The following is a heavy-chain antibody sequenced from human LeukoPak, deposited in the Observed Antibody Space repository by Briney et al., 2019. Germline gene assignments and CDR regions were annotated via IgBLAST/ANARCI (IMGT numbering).Heavy chain of an antibody. CDR1: DFXFYGYS. D-gene: IGHD6-19*01. Sequence: PGGSLRLSCAASDFXFYGYSIHWVRQAPGKGLEWISSISSNSGYIYYADSVKGRLTISRDNAKNSLYLQVTGLRVEDTALYYCAREIVSSGCLDYWGQGSLVTVSS. CDR2: ISSNSGYI. V-gene: IGHV3-21*06. CDR3: AREIVSSGCLDY. J-gene: IGHJ4*02.